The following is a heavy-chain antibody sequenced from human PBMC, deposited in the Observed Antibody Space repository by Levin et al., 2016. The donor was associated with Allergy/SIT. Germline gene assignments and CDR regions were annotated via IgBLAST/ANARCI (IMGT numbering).Heavy chain of an antibody. V-gene: IGHV3-33*01. Sequence: GESLKISCVASGFSFSNYGMHWVRQAPGKGLEWVAVMWSDGSNKYYADSVKGRFTISRDNSKNTLYLQMNSLRVEDTTVYHCARDVEMTGTTDGWFDPWGQGTLVTVSS. CDR2: MWSDGSNK. D-gene: IGHD1-1*01. CDR1: GFSFSNYG. CDR3: ARDVEMTGTTDGWFDP. J-gene: IGHJ5*02.